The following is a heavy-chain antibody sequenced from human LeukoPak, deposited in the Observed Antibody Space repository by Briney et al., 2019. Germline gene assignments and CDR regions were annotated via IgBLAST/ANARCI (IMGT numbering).Heavy chain of an antibody. V-gene: IGHV3-30*18. CDR1: GFTFSSYG. Sequence: GGSLRLSCAASGFTFSSYGMHWVRQAPGKGLEWVAVISYDGSNKYYADSVKGRFTISRDNSKNTLYLQMNSLRAEDTAVYYCAKGRGLSYDYGVDSWGQGTLVTVSS. D-gene: IGHD4-17*01. J-gene: IGHJ4*02. CDR2: ISYDGSNK. CDR3: AKGRGLSYDYGVDS.